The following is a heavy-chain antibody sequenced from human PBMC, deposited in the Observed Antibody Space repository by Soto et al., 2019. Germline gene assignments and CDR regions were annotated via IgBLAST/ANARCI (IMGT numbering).Heavy chain of an antibody. CDR2: ITNDGSST. V-gene: IGHV3-74*01. CDR3: ARGMQGSRYFDL. Sequence: EVQLVESGGGLVQPGGSLRLSCAGSGFVFSSYWMHWVRQVPGKGLVWVSRITNDGSSTTYADSVNGRFTISRDNAKNTLYLQMNSLGAEDTAVYYRARGMQGSRYFDLWGRGTLVTVSS. CDR1: GFVFSSYW. J-gene: IGHJ2*01.